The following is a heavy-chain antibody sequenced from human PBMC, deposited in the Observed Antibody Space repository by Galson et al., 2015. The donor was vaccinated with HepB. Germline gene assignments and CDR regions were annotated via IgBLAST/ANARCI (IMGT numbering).Heavy chain of an antibody. V-gene: IGHV3-7*03. J-gene: IGHJ6*02. CDR1: GFTFSSYW. CDR2: IKQDGSEK. Sequence: SLRLSCAAAGFTFSSYWMSWVRQAPGKGLEWVANIKQDGSEKYYVDSVKGRFTISRDNAKNSLYLQMNSLRAEDTAVYYCARERVAPTYYYGMDVWGQGTTVTVSS. CDR3: ARERVAPTYYYGMDV. D-gene: IGHD3-3*01.